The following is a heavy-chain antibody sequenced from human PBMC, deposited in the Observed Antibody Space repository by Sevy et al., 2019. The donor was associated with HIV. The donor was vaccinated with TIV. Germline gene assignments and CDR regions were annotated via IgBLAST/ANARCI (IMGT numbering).Heavy chain of an antibody. J-gene: IGHJ4*02. CDR3: ATAREYYQDSSGYLDF. CDR1: GYTLNKLS. D-gene: IGHD3-22*01. Sequence: ASVKVSCKVSGYTLNKLSMHWVRQAPGKGLEWMGSFDPEDGETFYAQKFQGRVTMTEDTSTDTAYMELSSLRYEDTAVYYCATAREYYQDSSGYLDFWGQGTLVTVSS. V-gene: IGHV1-24*01. CDR2: FDPEDGET.